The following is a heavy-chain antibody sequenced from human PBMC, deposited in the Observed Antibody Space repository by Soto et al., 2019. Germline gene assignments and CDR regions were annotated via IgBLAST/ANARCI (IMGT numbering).Heavy chain of an antibody. CDR2: VNPNSGGT. D-gene: IGHD6-19*01. J-gene: IGHJ4*02. CDR3: VTSRVSIAVAGETEYYFDY. CDR1: GYTFTGYY. V-gene: IGHV1-2*04. Sequence: ASVKVSCKASGYTFTGYYIHWVRQAPGQGLEWMGWVNPNSGGTNYAQKFQGWVTMTRDTSISTAYMELSRLRSDDTAVYYCVTSRVSIAVAGETEYYFDYWGQGTLFTVSS.